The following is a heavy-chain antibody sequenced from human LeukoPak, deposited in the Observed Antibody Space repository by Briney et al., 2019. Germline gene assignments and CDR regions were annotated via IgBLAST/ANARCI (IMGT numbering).Heavy chain of an antibody. D-gene: IGHD3-10*01. Sequence: SGGSLRLSCAASGFTFSSYGMSWVRQAPGKGLEWVSAISGSGGSTYYADSVKGRFTISRDNSKNTLYLQMNSLRAEDTAVYYCARNQYYYGSGSAEAFDYWGQGTLVTVSS. V-gene: IGHV3-23*01. CDR1: GFTFSSYG. CDR3: ARNQYYYGSGSAEAFDY. J-gene: IGHJ4*02. CDR2: ISGSGGST.